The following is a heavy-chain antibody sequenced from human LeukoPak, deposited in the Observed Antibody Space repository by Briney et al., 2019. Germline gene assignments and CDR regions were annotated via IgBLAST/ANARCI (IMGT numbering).Heavy chain of an antibody. J-gene: IGHJ5*02. Sequence: GASVKVSCKISGYPFTTYEINWARQAAGQGLEWMGWVHPDTGYADYAQKFQGRVTMTSDTSISTAYMELSSLRSDDTAVYFCARGPRNDPWGQGTLVTVSS. D-gene: IGHD1-14*01. CDR2: VHPDTGYA. V-gene: IGHV1-8*01. CDR3: ARGPRNDP. CDR1: GYPFTTYE.